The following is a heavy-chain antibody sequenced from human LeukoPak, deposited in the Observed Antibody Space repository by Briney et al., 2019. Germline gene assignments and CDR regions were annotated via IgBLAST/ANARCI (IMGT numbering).Heavy chain of an antibody. CDR2: IYYSGST. V-gene: IGHV4-39*01. D-gene: IGHD6-19*01. J-gene: IGHJ4*02. CDR3: ARHGAAVAGTKEDSYYFDY. Sequence: SETLSLTCTVSGGSISSSSYYWGWIRQPPGKGLEYIGSIYYSGSTYYNPSLKSRVTISVDTSKHQFSLKLSSVTAADTAVYYCARHGAAVAGTKEDSYYFDYWGQGTLVTVSS. CDR1: GGSISSSSYY.